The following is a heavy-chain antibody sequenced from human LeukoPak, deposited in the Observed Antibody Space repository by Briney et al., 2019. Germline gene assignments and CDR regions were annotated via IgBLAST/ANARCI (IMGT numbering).Heavy chain of an antibody. D-gene: IGHD4-17*01. CDR3: TRSPVYGDYVN. Sequence: GGSLRLSCTASGFTFDDYAMSWVRQAPGKGLEWVGFIRSKAYGGTTEYAASVKGRFTISRDDSKSIAYLQMNSLKTEDTAVYYCTRSPVYGDYVNWGQGTLVTVSS. V-gene: IGHV3-49*04. CDR2: IRSKAYGGTT. CDR1: GFTFDDYA. J-gene: IGHJ4*02.